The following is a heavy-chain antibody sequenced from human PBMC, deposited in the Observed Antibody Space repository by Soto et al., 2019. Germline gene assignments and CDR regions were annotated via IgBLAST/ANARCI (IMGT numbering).Heavy chain of an antibody. Sequence: TETLSLTCAVSGGSISSSNWWSWVRQPPGKGLEWIGEIYHSGSTNYNPSLKSRVTISVDKSKNQFSLKLSSVTAADTAVYYCARVGRFLENYTPFDYWGQGTLVTVSS. J-gene: IGHJ4*02. D-gene: IGHD3-3*01. CDR2: IYHSGST. CDR1: GGSISSSNW. V-gene: IGHV4-4*02. CDR3: ARVGRFLENYTPFDY.